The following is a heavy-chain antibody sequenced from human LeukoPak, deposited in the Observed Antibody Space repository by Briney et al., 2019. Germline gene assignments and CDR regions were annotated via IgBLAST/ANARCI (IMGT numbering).Heavy chain of an antibody. Sequence: GGSLRLSCAASGFTFSSYSMNWVRQAPGKGLEWVSSISSSSSYIYYADSVKGRFTISRDNSKNTLYLQMNSLRAADTAVYYCAKDPTHYRVWDDYDSTVLSYWGQGTLVTVSS. D-gene: IGHD3-22*01. J-gene: IGHJ4*02. CDR1: GFTFSSYS. CDR2: ISSSSSYI. CDR3: AKDPTHYRVWDDYDSTVLSY. V-gene: IGHV3-21*01.